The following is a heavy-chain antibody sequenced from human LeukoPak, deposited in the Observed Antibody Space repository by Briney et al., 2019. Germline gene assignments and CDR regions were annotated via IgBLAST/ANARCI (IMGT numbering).Heavy chain of an antibody. V-gene: IGHV4-39*01. CDR1: GGSISSSSYY. J-gene: IGHJ4*02. CDR3: ARQESYYDFWSGYPYYFDY. CDR2: IYYSGST. Sequence: SETLSLTCTVSGGSISSSSYYWGWIRQPPGKGLEWIGSIYYSGSTYYNPSLKSRVTISVDTSKNQFSLKQSSVTAADTAVYYCARQESYYDFWSGYPYYFDYWGQGTLVTVSS. D-gene: IGHD3-3*01.